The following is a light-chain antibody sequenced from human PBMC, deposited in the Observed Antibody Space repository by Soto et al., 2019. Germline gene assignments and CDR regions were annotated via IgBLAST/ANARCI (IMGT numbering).Light chain of an antibody. CDR3: QQHGTSPI. CDR2: GAS. Sequence: EVVLTQSPGTLSLSPGERATLSCRASQAVSSILLAWYQQKPGQAPGRLIYGASSRATGIPDRFSGSGSGTDFTLTVSRLEPEDFAVYYCQQHGTSPIFGGGTKVEIK. CDR1: QAVSSIL. J-gene: IGKJ4*01. V-gene: IGKV3-20*01.